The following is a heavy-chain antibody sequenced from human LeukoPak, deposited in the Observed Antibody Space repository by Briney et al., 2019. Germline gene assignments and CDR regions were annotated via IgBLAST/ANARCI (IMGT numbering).Heavy chain of an antibody. J-gene: IGHJ3*02. CDR3: AKDYYDSSGYYPDAFDI. Sequence: PGGSLRLSCAASGFTFSCYAMSWVRQAPGKGLEWVSAISGSGGSTYYADSVKGRFTISRDNSKNTLYLQMNSLRAEDTAVYYCAKDYYDSSGYYPDAFDIWGQGTMVTVSS. CDR2: ISGSGGST. V-gene: IGHV3-23*01. D-gene: IGHD3-22*01. CDR1: GFTFSCYA.